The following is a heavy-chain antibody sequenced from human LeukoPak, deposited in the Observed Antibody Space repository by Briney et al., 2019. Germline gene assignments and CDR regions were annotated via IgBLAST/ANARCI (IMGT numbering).Heavy chain of an antibody. CDR3: ASLAAEKPWFHNWFDP. Sequence: TSETLSLTCAVYGGSFSGYYWSWIRQPPGKGLEWIGEINHSGSTNYNPSLKSRVTISVDTSKNQFSLKLSSVTAADTAVYYCASLAAEKPWFHNWFDPWGQGTLVTVSS. CDR1: GGSFSGYY. V-gene: IGHV4-34*01. CDR2: INHSGST. D-gene: IGHD3-10*01. J-gene: IGHJ5*02.